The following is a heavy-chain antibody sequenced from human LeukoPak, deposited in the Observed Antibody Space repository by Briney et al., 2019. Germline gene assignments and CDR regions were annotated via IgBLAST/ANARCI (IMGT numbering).Heavy chain of an antibody. CDR2: IIPIFGTA. CDR3: ARGGRSYYDSRGYYWFDP. Sequence: EASVKVSCKASGGTFSSYAISWVRQAPGQGLEWMGGIIPIFGTANYAQKFQGRVTMTRNTSISTAYMELSSLRSEDTAVYYCARGGRSYYDSRGYYWFDPWGQGTLVTVSS. J-gene: IGHJ5*02. CDR1: GGTFSSYA. D-gene: IGHD3-22*01. V-gene: IGHV1-69*05.